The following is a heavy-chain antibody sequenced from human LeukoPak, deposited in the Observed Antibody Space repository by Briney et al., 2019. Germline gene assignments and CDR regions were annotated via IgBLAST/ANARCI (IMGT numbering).Heavy chain of an antibody. CDR2: IRTKANTYAT. CDR3: TRHNYYEDGFDY. D-gene: IGHD3-22*01. Sequence: GGSLRLSCAASGFTFSGSSIHWVRQASGKGLEWVGLIRTKANTYATAYAAPVKGRFIISRDDPKNTAYLQMNSLKTEDTAVYYCTRHNYYEDGFDYWGQGTLVTVSS. V-gene: IGHV3-73*01. J-gene: IGHJ4*02. CDR1: GFTFSGSS.